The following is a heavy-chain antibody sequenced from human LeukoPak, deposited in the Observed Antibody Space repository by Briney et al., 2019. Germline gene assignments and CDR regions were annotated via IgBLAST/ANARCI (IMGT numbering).Heavy chain of an antibody. V-gene: IGHV1-18*01. CDR3: ARAYDFPDY. Sequence: ASVKVSCKASGYTFTSYGISWVRQAPGQGLEWMGWISAYNGSTSYAQKFQGRVTMTRDTSTSTVYMELSSLRSEDTAVYYCARAYDFPDYWGQGTLVTVSS. CDR1: GYTFTSYG. CDR2: ISAYNGST. D-gene: IGHD3-3*01. J-gene: IGHJ4*02.